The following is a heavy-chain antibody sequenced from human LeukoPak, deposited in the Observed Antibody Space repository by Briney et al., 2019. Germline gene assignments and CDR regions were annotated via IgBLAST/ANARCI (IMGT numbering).Heavy chain of an antibody. CDR3: ASSPTLLRAHAFDI. CDR1: GGSISSSSYY. D-gene: IGHD1-26*01. CDR2: IYYSGST. Sequence: SETLSLTCTVSGGSISSSSYYWGWIRQPPGKGLEWIGSIYYSGSTYYNPSLKSRVTISVDTSKNQFSLKLSSVTAADTAVYYCASSPTLLRAHAFDIWGQGTMVTVSS. J-gene: IGHJ3*02. V-gene: IGHV4-39*07.